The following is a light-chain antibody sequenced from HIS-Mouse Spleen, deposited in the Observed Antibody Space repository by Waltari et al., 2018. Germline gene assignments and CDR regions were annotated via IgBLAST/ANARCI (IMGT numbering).Light chain of an antibody. CDR3: QQYYSTPWT. CDR2: WAS. Sequence: DIVMTQSPDSLAVSLGERATINCKSSQSGLYSSNNKNYLAWYQQKPGQPPKLLIYWASNRESGVPDRFSGSGSGTDFTLTISSLQAEDVAVYYCQQYYSTPWTFGQGTKVEIK. V-gene: IGKV4-1*01. J-gene: IGKJ1*01. CDR1: QSGLYSSNNKNY.